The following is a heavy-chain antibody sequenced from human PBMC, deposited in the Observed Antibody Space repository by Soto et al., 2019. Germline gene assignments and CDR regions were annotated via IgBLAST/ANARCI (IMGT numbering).Heavy chain of an antibody. CDR3: SRDSQYSNSWQRVDS. Sequence: QVQLVQSGGEVKKPGASVKVSCKASGYTFTDYAINWVRQAPGRGLEWMGWVNTYNGNPNYAQIFQCRVTMTTDTSKDTAYMALRSLKSDDAAVYYFSRDSQYSNSWQRVDSWGQGTLVTVSS. V-gene: IGHV1-18*01. D-gene: IGHD6-13*01. CDR1: GYTFTDYA. CDR2: VNTYNGNP. J-gene: IGHJ4*02.